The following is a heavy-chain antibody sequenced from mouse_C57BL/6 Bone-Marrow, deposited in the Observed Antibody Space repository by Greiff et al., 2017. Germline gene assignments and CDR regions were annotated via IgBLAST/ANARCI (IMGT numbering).Heavy chain of an antibody. CDR3: ARIHEGSWFTY. Sequence: QVTLKVSGPGILQPSQSLSLTCSFSGFSLSTFGMGVGWIRQPPGKGLVWLAHIWWDEDKYYHPALKSRLTISKDTSKNQVFLKIDNVDTAATATDSFARIHEGSWFTYWCQGTLVTVSA. V-gene: IGHV8-8*01. J-gene: IGHJ3*01. CDR2: IWWDEDK. CDR1: GFSLSTFGMG.